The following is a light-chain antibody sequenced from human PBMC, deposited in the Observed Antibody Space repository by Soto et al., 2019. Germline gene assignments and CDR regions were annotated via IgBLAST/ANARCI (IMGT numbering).Light chain of an antibody. J-gene: IGKJ3*01. CDR1: QNIDSW. Sequence: DIQVTQSPSTLSASAGDRVTISCRASQNIDSWLAWYQQKPGKAPKLLIYDASSLESGVPSRFSGSGSGTEFTLTISSLQPDDFATYYCQQYNSYPYSFGPGTKVDIK. V-gene: IGKV1-5*01. CDR3: QQYNSYPYS. CDR2: DAS.